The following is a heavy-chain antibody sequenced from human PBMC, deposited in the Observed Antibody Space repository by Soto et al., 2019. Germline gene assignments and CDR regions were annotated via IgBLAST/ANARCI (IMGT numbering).Heavy chain of an antibody. Sequence: ASVKVSCKASGGTFSSYGISWVRQAPGQGLEWMGWISAYNGNTNYAQKLQGRVSMTTDTSTSTAYMELRSLRSDDAAVYYCARDGRGYSDYWGQGTLVTVSS. D-gene: IGHD5-12*01. CDR3: ARDGRGYSDY. CDR1: GGTFSSYG. V-gene: IGHV1-18*01. J-gene: IGHJ4*02. CDR2: ISAYNGNT.